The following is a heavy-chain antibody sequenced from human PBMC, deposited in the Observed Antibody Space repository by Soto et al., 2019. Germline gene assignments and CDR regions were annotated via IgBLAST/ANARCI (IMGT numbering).Heavy chain of an antibody. Sequence: QVQLQDSGPGLVKPSQTLSLTCTVSGASISSGDYYWTWIRQPPGKGLEWIGSIYYSGSTYYNPSLKSRVTISVDTSNYQFSLKLSSVTAADTAVYYCARASYDSSTYYLDYWGQGTLVTVSS. CDR2: IYYSGST. D-gene: IGHD3-22*01. CDR1: GASISSGDYY. CDR3: ARASYDSSTYYLDY. J-gene: IGHJ4*02. V-gene: IGHV4-30-4*01.